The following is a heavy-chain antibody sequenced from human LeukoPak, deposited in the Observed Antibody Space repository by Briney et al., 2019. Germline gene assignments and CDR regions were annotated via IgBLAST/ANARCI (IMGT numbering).Heavy chain of an antibody. J-gene: IGHJ4*02. CDR3: VKGKGIAVTSLDY. CDR1: GFIFSNYA. V-gene: IGHV3-64D*06. Sequence: GGSLRLSCSASGFIFSNYAMHWVRQAPGKGLEYVSAISSNGGSTYYADSVKGGFTISRDNSKNTLYLQKSSVRAEETAVYYCVKGKGIAVTSLDYWGQGTLVTVSS. CDR2: ISSNGGST. D-gene: IGHD6-19*01.